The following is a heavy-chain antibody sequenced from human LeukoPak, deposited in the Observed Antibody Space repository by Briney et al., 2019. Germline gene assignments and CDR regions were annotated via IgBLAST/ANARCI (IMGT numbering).Heavy chain of an antibody. CDR2: IKQDGSEK. Sequence: GGSLRLSCVASGFPFSSYWMSWVRQAPGKGLEWVANIKQDGSEKYYVDSVKGRFTISRDNAKNSLYLQMNSLRAEDTAVYYCAGLNWNDGKFDYWGQGTLVTVSS. J-gene: IGHJ4*02. D-gene: IGHD1-1*01. V-gene: IGHV3-7*03. CDR3: AGLNWNDGKFDY. CDR1: GFPFSSYW.